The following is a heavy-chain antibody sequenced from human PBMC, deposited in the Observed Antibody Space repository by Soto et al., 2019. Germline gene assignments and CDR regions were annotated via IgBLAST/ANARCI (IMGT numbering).Heavy chain of an antibody. J-gene: IGHJ4*02. D-gene: IGHD2-2*01. CDR3: AAMVVEPAVSFFAF. Sequence: SQTLSLTCTVSGGSVSSSSYYWSWIRQPPGKGLEWIGYIYYSGSPNYTPSLKSRVTTSKDTSKNQFSLKPTSVTAADTAVFFCAAMVVEPAVSFFAFWGRGTLVTVSS. V-gene: IGHV4-61*01. CDR2: IYYSGSP. CDR1: GGSVSSSSYY.